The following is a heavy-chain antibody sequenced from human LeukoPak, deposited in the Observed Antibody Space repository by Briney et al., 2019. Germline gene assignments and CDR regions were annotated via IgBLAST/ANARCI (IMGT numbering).Heavy chain of an antibody. D-gene: IGHD2-15*01. V-gene: IGHV3-7*01. Sequence: PTGGSLRLSCAASGYTFSSHWMSWVRQAPGKGREWVANINQDGSEKYYVDSVKGRFTISRDNAKNSLYLQMNTLSPEDTAIYYCARDHVVDGLVFDYWGQGTLVTVSS. CDR3: ARDHVVDGLVFDY. J-gene: IGHJ4*02. CDR1: GYTFSSHW. CDR2: INQDGSEK.